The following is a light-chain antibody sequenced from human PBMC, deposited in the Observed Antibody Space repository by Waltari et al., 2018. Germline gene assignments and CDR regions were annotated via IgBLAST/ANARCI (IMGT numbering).Light chain of an antibody. Sequence: QSALTQPASVSGSPGQSITISCPGTSSDVGGYNYGSWYQQHPGKAPKLMIYDVSNRPSGVSNRFSGSKSGNTASLTISGLQAEDEADYYCSSYTSSSTVAFGRGTKLSVL. J-gene: IGLJ3*02. CDR2: DVS. CDR3: SSYTSSSTVA. CDR1: SSDVGGYNY. V-gene: IGLV2-14*03.